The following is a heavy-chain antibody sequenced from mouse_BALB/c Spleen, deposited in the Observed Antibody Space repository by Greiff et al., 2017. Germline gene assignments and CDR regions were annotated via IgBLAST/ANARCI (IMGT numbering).Heavy chain of an antibody. Sequence: EVKVVESGGGLVQPGGSLRLSCATSGFTFTDYYMSWVRQPPGKALEWLGFIRNKANGYTTEYSASVKGRFTISRDNSQSILYLQMNTLRAEDSATYYCASHYYYGSSYWYFDVWGAGTTVTVSS. CDR3: ASHYYYGSSYWYFDV. V-gene: IGHV7-3*02. J-gene: IGHJ1*01. D-gene: IGHD1-1*01. CDR2: IRNKANGYTT. CDR1: GFTFTDYY.